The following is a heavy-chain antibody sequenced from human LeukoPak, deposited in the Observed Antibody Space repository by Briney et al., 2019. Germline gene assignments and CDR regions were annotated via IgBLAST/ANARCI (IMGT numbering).Heavy chain of an antibody. CDR1: GFTFSSYA. Sequence: GGSLRLSCAASGFTFSSYAMSWVRQAPGKGLEWVAVISYDGSNKYYADSVKGRFTISRDNSKNTLYLQMNSLRAEDTAVYYCAKDIRQWLVGFDYWGQGTLVTVSS. CDR3: AKDIRQWLVGFDY. J-gene: IGHJ4*02. V-gene: IGHV3-30*18. CDR2: ISYDGSNK. D-gene: IGHD6-19*01.